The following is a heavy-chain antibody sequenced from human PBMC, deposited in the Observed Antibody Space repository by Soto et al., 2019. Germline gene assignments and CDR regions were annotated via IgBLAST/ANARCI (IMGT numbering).Heavy chain of an antibody. CDR3: AKDWRFSAPYYYYGMDV. J-gene: IGHJ6*02. D-gene: IGHD3-3*01. CDR1: GFTLSSYG. V-gene: IGHV3-30*18. CDR2: ISYDGSNK. Sequence: GGSLRLSCAASGFTLSSYGMHWVRQAPGKGLEWVAVISYDGSNKYYADSVKGRFTTSRDNSKNTLYLQMNSLRAEDTAVYYCAKDWRFSAPYYYYGMDVWGQGTTVTVSS.